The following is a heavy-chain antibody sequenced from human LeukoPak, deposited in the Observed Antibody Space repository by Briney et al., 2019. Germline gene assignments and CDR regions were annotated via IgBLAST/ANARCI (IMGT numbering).Heavy chain of an antibody. CDR2: INQSGST. V-gene: IGHV4-34*01. J-gene: IGHJ4*02. CDR3: ARHRRGTLAAAVNY. CDR1: GGPFRGYY. D-gene: IGHD6-13*01. Sequence: PSETLSLTCAVYGGPFRGYYWSWIRQSPGKGLEWIGEINQSGSTTYKPSLKGRVTISVDTSKTQFSLKLSSVTAADTAVYYCARHRRGTLAAAVNYWGQGTLVTVSS.